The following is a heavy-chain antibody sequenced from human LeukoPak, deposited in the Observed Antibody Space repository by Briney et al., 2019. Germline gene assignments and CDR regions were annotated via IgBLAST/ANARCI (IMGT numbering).Heavy chain of an antibody. D-gene: IGHD3-10*01. V-gene: IGHV3-7*01. J-gene: IGHJ4*02. CDR1: GFIFTDYG. CDR2: IDPDGSEK. CDR3: ARIYYFGDNNWRYFDN. Sequence: GGSLRLSCAASGFIFTDYGFHWVRQAPGKGLEWVANIDPDGSEKQYGDSVKGRFTTSRDNAKNSLYLQMNSLRAEDTAIYYCARIYYFGDNNWRYFDNWGQGTLVTVSS.